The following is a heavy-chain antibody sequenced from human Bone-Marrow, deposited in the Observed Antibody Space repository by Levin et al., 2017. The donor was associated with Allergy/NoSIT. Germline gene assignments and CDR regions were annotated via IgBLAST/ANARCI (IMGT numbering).Heavy chain of an antibody. CDR1: GYTFTSYG. V-gene: IGHV1-18*01. Sequence: EASVKVSCKASGYTFTSYGISWVRQAPGQGLEWMGWISAYNGNTNYAQKLQGRVTMTTDTSTSTAYMELRSLRSDDTAVYYCARYSTRTGYSSGWSDWFDPWGQGTLVTVSS. J-gene: IGHJ5*02. CDR2: ISAYNGNT. D-gene: IGHD6-19*01. CDR3: ARYSTRTGYSSGWSDWFDP.